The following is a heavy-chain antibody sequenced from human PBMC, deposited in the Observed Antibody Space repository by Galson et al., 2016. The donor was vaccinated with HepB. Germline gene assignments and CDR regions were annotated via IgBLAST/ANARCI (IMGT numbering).Heavy chain of an antibody. CDR3: AKSGKFGAAGGWFDP. Sequence: SLRLSCAASGFTFEDYAMYWVRQAPGKGLEWVSGISWNSGSIGYADSVKGRFTIYRDNAKSSLYLQMNSLRVEDTALYYCAKSGKFGAAGGWFDPWGQGTLVSVSS. V-gene: IGHV3-9*01. D-gene: IGHD6-13*01. J-gene: IGHJ5*02. CDR1: GFTFEDYA. CDR2: ISWNSGSI.